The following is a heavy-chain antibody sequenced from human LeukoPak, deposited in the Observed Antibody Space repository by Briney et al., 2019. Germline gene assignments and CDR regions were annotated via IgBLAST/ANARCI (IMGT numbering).Heavy chain of an antibody. J-gene: IGHJ4*02. CDR2: ISGSGGST. Sequence: PGGSLRLSCAASGFTFSSYAMSWVRQAPGKGLEWVSAISGSGGSTYYADSVKGRFTISRDNSKNTLHLQMNSLRAEDTAVYYCAKGSKYYDFWSGYITSSRGQGTLVTVSS. V-gene: IGHV3-23*01. CDR3: AKGSKYYDFWSGYITSS. CDR1: GFTFSSYA. D-gene: IGHD3-3*01.